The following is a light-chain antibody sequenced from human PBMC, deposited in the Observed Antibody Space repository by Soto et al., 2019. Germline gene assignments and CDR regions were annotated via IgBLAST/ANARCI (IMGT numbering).Light chain of an antibody. V-gene: IGKV3-15*01. CDR3: QQYNNWPPWT. CDR2: GAS. Sequence: EIVMTQSPATLSVSPGERATLSCRASQSVGSDLAWYQHTPGQPPRLLIYGASTRATGIPGRFSGSGSGTEFTLTISSLQSEDFAVYLCQQYNNWPPWTLGQGTKVDIK. CDR1: QSVGSD. J-gene: IGKJ1*01.